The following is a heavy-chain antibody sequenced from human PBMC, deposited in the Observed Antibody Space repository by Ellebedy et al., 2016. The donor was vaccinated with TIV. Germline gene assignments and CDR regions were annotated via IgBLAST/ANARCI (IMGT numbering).Heavy chain of an antibody. J-gene: IGHJ4*02. D-gene: IGHD6-19*01. Sequence: GESLKISCAASGITFSSYWLNWVRQAPGKGLEWVANIKQDGSDEYYVDSVKGRFTISRDNAKKSVFLQMNSLRAEDTAVYYCARDRGWVVFDYWGRGTPVTVSS. CDR1: GITFSSYW. CDR2: IKQDGSDE. CDR3: ARDRGWVVFDY. V-gene: IGHV3-7*01.